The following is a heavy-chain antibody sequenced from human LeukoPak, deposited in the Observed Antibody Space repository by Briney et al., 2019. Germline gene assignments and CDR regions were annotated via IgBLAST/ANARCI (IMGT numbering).Heavy chain of an antibody. V-gene: IGHV4-61*02. CDR1: GGSIDIGSYY. CDR2: IYTSGRT. D-gene: IGHD3-22*01. CDR3: AREYHPYDSPFDY. J-gene: IGHJ4*02. Sequence: SETLSLTCTVSGGSIDIGSYYWTWIRQPAGKGVEGIGRIYTSGRTDYNPSLKSRLTISADTSKNQFSLSLSSVTAADTAVYYCAREYHPYDSPFDYWGQGTLVTVSS.